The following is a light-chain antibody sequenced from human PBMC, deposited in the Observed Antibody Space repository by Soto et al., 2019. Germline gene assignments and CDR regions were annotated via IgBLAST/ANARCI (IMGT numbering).Light chain of an antibody. CDR1: QTISSW. V-gene: IGKV1-5*03. Sequence: DIQMSQSPSTLSGSVGDRVTITCRASQTISSWLAWYQQKPGKAPKLLIYKASTLKSGVPSRFSGSGSGTKFPLTIASLQPDDFATYYCKQYETFSGTFGPGSKVDIK. CDR2: KAS. J-gene: IGKJ1*01. CDR3: KQYETFSGT.